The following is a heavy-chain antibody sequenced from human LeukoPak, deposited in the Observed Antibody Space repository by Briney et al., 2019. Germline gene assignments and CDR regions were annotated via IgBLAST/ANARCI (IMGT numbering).Heavy chain of an antibody. Sequence: VASVTVSCKASGYTFTSYYMHWVRQAPGQGLEWMGMIYPRDGSTSYAQRFQDRVTVTRDTSTSTVHMELSGLRSEDTAVYYCARDQEGFDYWGQGTQVTVSS. CDR1: GYTFTSYY. CDR2: IYPRDGST. V-gene: IGHV1-46*01. J-gene: IGHJ4*02. CDR3: ARDQEGFDY.